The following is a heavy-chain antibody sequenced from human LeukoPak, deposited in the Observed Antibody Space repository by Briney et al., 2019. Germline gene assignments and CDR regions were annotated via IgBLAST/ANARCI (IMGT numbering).Heavy chain of an antibody. CDR3: PRNPMDSSGWYTYFDF. CDR1: GGSISSGSYS. V-gene: IGHV4-39*01. J-gene: IGHJ4*02. CDR2: MYDGGRT. D-gene: IGHD6-19*01. Sequence: KPSETLSLTCTVSGGSISSGSYSWGWIRQPPGKGLEWSGNMYDGGRTYYSPSLKSRVTISVDTSKNQFSLRVSSVTAADTAVYYCPRNPMDSSGWYTYFDFWGQGSLVTVSS.